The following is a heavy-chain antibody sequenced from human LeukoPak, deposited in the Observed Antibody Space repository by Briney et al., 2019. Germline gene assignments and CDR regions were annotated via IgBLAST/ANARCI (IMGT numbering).Heavy chain of an antibody. J-gene: IGHJ3*02. V-gene: IGHV3-23*01. CDR1: GFTFSNYA. CDR3: AKYTGLRWTRADAFDI. Sequence: GGSLRLSCAASGFTFSNYAMSWVRQAPGKGLEWVSAISGSGGSPDYADSVKGRFTISRDNSKNTLYLQMNSLRAEDTAVYYCAKYTGLRWTRADAFDIWGQGTMVTVSS. CDR2: ISGSGGSP. D-gene: IGHD4-23*01.